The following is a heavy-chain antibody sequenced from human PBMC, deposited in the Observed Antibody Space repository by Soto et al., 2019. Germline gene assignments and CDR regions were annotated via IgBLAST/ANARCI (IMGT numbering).Heavy chain of an antibody. CDR2: ISSSSSYI. Sequence: PGGSLRLSCAASGFTFSSYSMNWVRQAPGKGLEWISSISSSSSYIYYADSVKGRFTISRDNAKNSLYLQMNSLRAEDTAVYYCARDRGLELRLSGRGEFDPWGQGTLVTVSS. V-gene: IGHV3-21*01. D-gene: IGHD1-7*01. CDR3: ARDRGLELRLSGRGEFDP. CDR1: GFTFSSYS. J-gene: IGHJ5*02.